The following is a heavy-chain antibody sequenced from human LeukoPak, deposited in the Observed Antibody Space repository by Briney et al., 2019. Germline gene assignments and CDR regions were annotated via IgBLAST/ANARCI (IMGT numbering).Heavy chain of an antibody. CDR1: GFTFSSYV. Sequence: QPGESLRLSCVASGFTFSSYVLSWVRQAPGKGLEWVSAISGSGGSTYYVDSVKGRFTISRDNSKNTLFLQINSLRAEDTAVYYCAKAPPSLSSPDNWGQGTLVTVSS. V-gene: IGHV3-23*01. D-gene: IGHD2/OR15-2a*01. CDR2: ISGSGGST. J-gene: IGHJ4*02. CDR3: AKAPPSLSSPDN.